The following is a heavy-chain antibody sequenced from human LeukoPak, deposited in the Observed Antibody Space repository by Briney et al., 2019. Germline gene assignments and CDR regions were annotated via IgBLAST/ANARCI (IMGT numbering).Heavy chain of an antibody. V-gene: IGHV1-46*01. CDR2: INPSGGST. CDR1: GYTFTSYY. CDR3: ARERRLYYDSSGYYYFDY. J-gene: IGHJ4*02. Sequence: ASVKVSCKASGYTFTSYYMHWVRQAPGQGLEWMGIINPSGGSTSYAQKFQGRVTITADESTSTAYMELSSLRSEDTAVYYCARERRLYYDSSGYYYFDYWGQGTLVTVSS. D-gene: IGHD3-22*01.